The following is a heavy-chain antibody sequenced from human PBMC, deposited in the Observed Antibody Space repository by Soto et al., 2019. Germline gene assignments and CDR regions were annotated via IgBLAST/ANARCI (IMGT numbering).Heavy chain of an antibody. CDR1: GFIFSQFV. D-gene: IGHD3-10*01. CDR3: AREDSNRGFVLDV. V-gene: IGHV3-23*01. CDR2: IGGRGGA. Sequence: EEQLLESGGGLGQPGGSLRLSCTASGFIFSQFVMTWVRQVPGKGLQWVSRIGGRGGADYGDFAKGRFTVSRDNSNNTLFLQVDSLRVEDTARYFCAREDSNRGFVLDVWGPGTGVVVSS. J-gene: IGHJ3*01.